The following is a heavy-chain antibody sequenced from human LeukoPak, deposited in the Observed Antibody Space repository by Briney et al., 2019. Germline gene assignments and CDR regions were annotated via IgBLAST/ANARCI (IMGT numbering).Heavy chain of an antibody. CDR1: GFIFNYYA. D-gene: IGHD4-17*01. CDR3: GKDYLGAYSCLES. J-gene: IGHJ4*02. V-gene: IGHV3-64D*06. Sequence: GGSLRLSCSASGFIFNYYALHWVRQAPGKGLEYVSVIGTSGDTFYTDSVKGRFVISRDNSKNMVYLQTSSLRPEDTGVYYCGKDYLGAYSCLESWGQGTLVVVSS. CDR2: IGTSGDT.